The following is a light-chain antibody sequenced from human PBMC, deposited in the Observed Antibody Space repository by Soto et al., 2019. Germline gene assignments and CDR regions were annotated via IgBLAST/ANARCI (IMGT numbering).Light chain of an antibody. J-gene: IGKJ1*01. CDR2: DAS. V-gene: IGKV3-11*01. Sequence: EIVLTQSPATLSLSPGERATLSCRASQSVSGYLAWYQQKPGQAPRLLINDASNRATGTPARFSGSGSGTDFTLTISSLEPEDFAVYYCQQHKNWPPTFGQGTRVEIK. CDR3: QQHKNWPPT. CDR1: QSVSGY.